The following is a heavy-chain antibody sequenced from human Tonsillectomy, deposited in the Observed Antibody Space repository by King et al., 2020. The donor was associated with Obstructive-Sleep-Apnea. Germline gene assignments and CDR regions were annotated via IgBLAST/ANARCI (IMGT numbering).Heavy chain of an antibody. CDR3: ARHRYNWHDVFDY. D-gene: IGHD1-1*01. Sequence: VQLVQSRAEVKKPGESLRISCKGSGYSFTSYWISWVRQMPGKGLEWMGRIDPSDSYTYYSPSFQGHITISADKSISTAYLQWSSLKASDTAMYYCARHRYNWHDVFDYWGQGTLVTVSS. J-gene: IGHJ4*02. CDR2: IDPSDSYT. V-gene: IGHV5-10-1*01. CDR1: GYSFTSYW.